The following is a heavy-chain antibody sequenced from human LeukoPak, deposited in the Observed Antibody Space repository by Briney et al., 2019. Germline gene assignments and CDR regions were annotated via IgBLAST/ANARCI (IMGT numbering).Heavy chain of an antibody. CDR2: INWNGGRT. J-gene: IGHJ5*02. V-gene: IGHV3-20*04. Sequence: PGGSLRLSCATSGFTFEDHGLSWVRQPPGKGLEWVSRINWNGGRTGYSDSVKGRFTISRDDAKKSVHLQMNSLRVEDTAVYYCVRGEGRGGWFDPRGQGILVTVSS. CDR1: GFTFEDHG. CDR3: VRGEGRGGWFDP. D-gene: IGHD1-26*01.